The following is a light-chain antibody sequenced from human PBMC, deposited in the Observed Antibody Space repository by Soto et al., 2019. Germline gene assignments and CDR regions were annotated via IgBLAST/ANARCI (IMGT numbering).Light chain of an antibody. CDR2: DDS. CDR3: QVWDSSSDHWV. V-gene: IGLV3-21*02. J-gene: IGLJ3*02. CDR1: NIGSKN. Sequence: SYELTQSPSVSVAPGQTARITCEENNIGSKNVHWYQQKPGQAPVLVVHDDSDRPSGIPERFSGSNSGNTATLTISRVEGGDEADYYCQVWDSSSDHWVFGGGTKRTVL.